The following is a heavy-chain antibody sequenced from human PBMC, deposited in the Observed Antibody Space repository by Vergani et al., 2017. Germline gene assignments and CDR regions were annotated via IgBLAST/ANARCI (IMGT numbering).Heavy chain of an antibody. J-gene: IGHJ3*02. D-gene: IGHD6-13*01. CDR2: CDREDGET. V-gene: IGHV1-24*01. CDR1: GYTLTELS. Sequence: QVQLVQSGAEVKKPGASVKVSCKVSGYTLTELSMQWVRQAPGKGLEWMGGCDREDGETIYAQKFQGRVTMTEDTSTDPAYMELSSLRSEDTAVYYCARETGSSWPSDDAFDICGQGTMVTVSS. CDR3: ARETGSSWPSDDAFDI.